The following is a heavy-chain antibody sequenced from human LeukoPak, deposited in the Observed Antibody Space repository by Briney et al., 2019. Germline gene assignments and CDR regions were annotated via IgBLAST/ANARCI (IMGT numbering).Heavy chain of an antibody. D-gene: IGHD6-19*01. CDR2: IKQDGSEK. CDR1: GFTLSTYW. V-gene: IGHV3-7*01. CDR3: ARDRGSSGRLGRFDN. Sequence: QPGGSLRLSCAASGFTLSTYWMTWVRQAPGKGPEWVANIKQDGSEKYYVDSVKGRFTISRDNAKKLLYLQMNSLRVEDTAVYYCARDRGSSGRLGRFDNWGQGTLVTVSP. J-gene: IGHJ4*02.